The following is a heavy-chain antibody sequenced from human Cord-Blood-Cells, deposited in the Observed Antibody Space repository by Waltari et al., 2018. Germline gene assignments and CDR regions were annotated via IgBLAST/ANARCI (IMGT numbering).Heavy chain of an antibody. J-gene: IGHJ2*01. V-gene: IGHV4-34*01. CDR3: ARGPHRAGVRLWYFDL. CDR1: GGSFSGYY. Sequence: QVQLQQWGAGLLKPSETLSLTCAVYGGSFSGYYWSWIRQPPGKGLEWIGEINHSGRTTYNPSLKTRVTISVDTSKNQFSLKLSSVNAADTAVYYCARGPHRAGVRLWYFDLWGRGTLVTVSS. CDR2: INHSGRT. D-gene: IGHD6-19*01.